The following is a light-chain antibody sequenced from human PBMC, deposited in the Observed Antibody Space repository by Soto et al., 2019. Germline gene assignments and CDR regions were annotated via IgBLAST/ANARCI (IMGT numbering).Light chain of an antibody. CDR3: QQSFSTPPWT. CDR1: QSISIY. CDR2: AAS. J-gene: IGKJ1*01. V-gene: IGKV1-39*01. Sequence: IHMTQSPSSLSASVVDRVTITCRASQSISIYLNWYQHKPGKAPKLLIYAASSLQSGVPSRFSGSGSGADFILTISSLEPEDFATYYCQQSFSTPPWTFGQGTKVDIK.